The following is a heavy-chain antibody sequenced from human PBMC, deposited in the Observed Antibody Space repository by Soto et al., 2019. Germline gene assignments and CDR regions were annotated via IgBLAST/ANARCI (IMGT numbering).Heavy chain of an antibody. Sequence: QVQLQESGPGLVKPSGTLSLTCAVSGGSISSSNWWSWVRQPPGKGLEWIGEIYHSGSTNYNPSLRRRVTISVDKSKNQLPLKLRSVTAADTAVHYCARAGYSGSWNWFDPWGQGTLVTVSS. CDR3: ARAGYSGSWNWFDP. V-gene: IGHV4-4*02. CDR1: GGSISSSNW. D-gene: IGHD6-13*01. J-gene: IGHJ5*02. CDR2: IYHSGST.